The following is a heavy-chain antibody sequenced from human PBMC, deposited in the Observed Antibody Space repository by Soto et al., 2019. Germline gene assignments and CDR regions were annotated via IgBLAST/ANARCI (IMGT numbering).Heavy chain of an antibody. Sequence: PGGSLRLSCAASGFTFSDYYMSWIRQAPGKXLEWVSYISSSSSYTNYADSVKGRFTISRDNAKNSLYLQMNSLRAEDAAVYYCARDGPSALYGSGSYYSFDYWGQGTLVTVSS. D-gene: IGHD3-10*01. J-gene: IGHJ4*02. CDR2: ISSSSSYT. CDR1: GFTFSDYY. CDR3: ARDGPSALYGSGSYYSFDY. V-gene: IGHV3-11*06.